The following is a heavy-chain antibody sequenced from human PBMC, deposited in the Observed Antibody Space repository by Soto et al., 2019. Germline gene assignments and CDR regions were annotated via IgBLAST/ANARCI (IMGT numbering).Heavy chain of an antibody. V-gene: IGHV3-30-3*01. D-gene: IGHD6-6*01. CDR2: ISYDGSNK. CDR1: GFTFSSYA. Sequence: QVQLVESGGGVVQPGRSLRLSCAASGFTFSSYAMHWVRQAPGKGLEWVAVISYDGSNKYYADSVKGRFTISRDNSKNTLYLQMNSLRAEDTAVYYCARDFIAARRGDAFDIWGQGTMVTVSS. J-gene: IGHJ3*02. CDR3: ARDFIAARRGDAFDI.